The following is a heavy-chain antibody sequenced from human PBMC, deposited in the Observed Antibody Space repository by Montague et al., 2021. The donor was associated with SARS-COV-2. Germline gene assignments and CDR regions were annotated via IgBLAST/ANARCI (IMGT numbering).Heavy chain of an antibody. Sequence: SETLSLTCTVSGDSVSHNFYTWSWLPPGKGLELVCYGYNIRSSSYNPSLTLRGSIAIDTSKNQYSLRLSTVTAADTAIYYCVRDPAPSGSGTFYDYWGQGALAAAPS. CDR1: GDSVSHNF. CDR3: VRDPAPSGSGTFYDY. V-gene: IGHV4-59*02. CDR2: GYNIRSS. D-gene: IGHD1-26*01. J-gene: IGHJ4*02.